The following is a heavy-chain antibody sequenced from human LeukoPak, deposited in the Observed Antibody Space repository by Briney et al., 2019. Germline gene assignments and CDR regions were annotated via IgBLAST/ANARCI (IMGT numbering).Heavy chain of an antibody. CDR3: ARDSVRKYYYDSSGYPFDY. D-gene: IGHD3-22*01. Sequence: SETLSLTCTVSGGSISSSSYYWGWIRQPPGKGLEWIGSIYYSGSTYYNPSLKSRVTISVDTFKNQFSLKLSSVTAADTAVYYCARDSVRKYYYDSSGYPFDYWGQGTLVTVSS. CDR1: GGSISSSSYY. J-gene: IGHJ4*02. V-gene: IGHV4-39*07. CDR2: IYYSGST.